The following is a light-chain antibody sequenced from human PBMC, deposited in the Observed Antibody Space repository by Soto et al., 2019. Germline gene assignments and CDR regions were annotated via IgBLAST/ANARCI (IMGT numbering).Light chain of an antibody. V-gene: IGLV2-14*01. CDR3: SSYTTSSTLV. CDR2: DVS. Sequence: QSVLTQPASVSGSPGQSITISCTGTDSDVGAYNYVSWYQQHPGKAPKLMIYDVSNRPSGVSDRFSGSKSGNTASLTISGLQAEDEADYYCSSYTTSSTLVFGGGTKLTVL. J-gene: IGLJ2*01. CDR1: DSDVGAYNY.